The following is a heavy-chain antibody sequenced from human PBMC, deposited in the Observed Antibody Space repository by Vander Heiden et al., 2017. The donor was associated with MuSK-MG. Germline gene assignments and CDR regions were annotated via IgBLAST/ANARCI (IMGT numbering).Heavy chain of an antibody. Sequence: EVNLVESWGGLVEPGGSLRLSCAASGFTFSSYYMHWVRQAPVEGRVWVSRINSDGSDTRSADSVKGRFTISRDNAKNTLYLQMNSLRAEDTALYYWARLAVGATPDYWGQGTLV. D-gene: IGHD2-15*01. V-gene: IGHV3-74*01. CDR2: INSDGSDT. CDR1: GFTFSSYY. CDR3: ARLAVGATPDY. J-gene: IGHJ4*02.